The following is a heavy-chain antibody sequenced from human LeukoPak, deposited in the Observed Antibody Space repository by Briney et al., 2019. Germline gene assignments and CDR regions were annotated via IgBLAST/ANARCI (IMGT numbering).Heavy chain of an antibody. V-gene: IGHV4-38-2*02. CDR1: GYSIRSGYY. D-gene: IGHD3/OR15-3a*01. CDR2: IYHSGGT. J-gene: IGHJ4*02. Sequence: EASETLSLTCTVSGYSIRSGYYWGWIRQPPGKGLEWIGSIYHSGGTYYNASLKSQVSISIDTSKNQFSLRLTSVTAADTAVYYCARQTGSGLFILPGGQGTLVTVSS. CDR3: ARQTGSGLFILP.